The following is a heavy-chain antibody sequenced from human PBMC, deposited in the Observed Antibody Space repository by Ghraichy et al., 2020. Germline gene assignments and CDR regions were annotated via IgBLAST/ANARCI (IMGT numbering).Heavy chain of an antibody. Sequence: GGSLRLSCAASGFTFSDYYMSRIRQAPGKGLEWVSYISSSGSTIYYADSVKGRFTISRDNAKNSLYLQMNSLRAEDTAVYYCARDFGPGTAAAGYYYYGMDVWGQGTTVTVSS. CDR1: GFTFSDYY. V-gene: IGHV3-11*01. CDR3: ARDFGPGTAAAGYYYYGMDV. D-gene: IGHD6-13*01. CDR2: ISSSGSTI. J-gene: IGHJ6*02.